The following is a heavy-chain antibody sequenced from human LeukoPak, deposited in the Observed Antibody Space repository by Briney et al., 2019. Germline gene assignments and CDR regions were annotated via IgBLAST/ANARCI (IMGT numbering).Heavy chain of an antibody. Sequence: GGSLRLSCAASGFTFSSYSMNWVRQAPGKGLEWVSSISSSSSYIYYADSVKGRFTISRDNAKNSLYLQMNSLRAEDTAVCYCARDLAAEYYFDYWGQGTLVTVSS. CDR3: ARDLAAEYYFDY. J-gene: IGHJ4*02. CDR1: GFTFSSYS. D-gene: IGHD6-13*01. CDR2: ISSSSSYI. V-gene: IGHV3-21*01.